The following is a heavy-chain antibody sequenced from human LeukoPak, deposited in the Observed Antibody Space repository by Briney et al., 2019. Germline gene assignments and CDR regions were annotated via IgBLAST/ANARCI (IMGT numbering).Heavy chain of an antibody. V-gene: IGHV3-33*08. CDR3: ARDRGSNDPIDY. Sequence: GGSLRLSCAASGFTFSSYAMIWARQAPGKGLEWVAVIWHDGRNKYYADSVKGRFTISRDNSKNTLYLQVNSLRAEDTAVYYCARDRGSNDPIDYWGQGTLVTVSS. CDR2: IWHDGRNK. CDR1: GFTFSSYA. D-gene: IGHD2-15*01. J-gene: IGHJ4*02.